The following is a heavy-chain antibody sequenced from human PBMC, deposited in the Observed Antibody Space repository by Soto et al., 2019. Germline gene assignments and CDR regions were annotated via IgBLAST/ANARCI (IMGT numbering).Heavy chain of an antibody. J-gene: IGHJ6*02. D-gene: IGHD3-16*01. V-gene: IGHV3-23*01. CDR3: AKRIGDRNYSYGMDV. CDR1: GFTFSSYA. Sequence: GGSLRLSCAASGFTFSSYAMSWVRQAPGKGLEWVSAISGSGGSTYYADSVKGRFTISRDNSTNTLSLQMISLRAEDTAVYYCAKRIGDRNYSYGMDVWGQGTMVTVSS. CDR2: ISGSGGST.